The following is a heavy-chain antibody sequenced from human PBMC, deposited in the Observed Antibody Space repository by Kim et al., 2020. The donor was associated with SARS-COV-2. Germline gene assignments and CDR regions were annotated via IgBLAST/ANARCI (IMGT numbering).Heavy chain of an antibody. D-gene: IGHD3-10*01. J-gene: IGHJ6*02. CDR2: IRSKAYGGTT. V-gene: IGHV3-49*04. CDR1: GFTFGDYA. Sequence: GGSLRLSCTASGFTFGDYAMSWVRQAPGKGLEWVGFIRSKAYGGTTEYAASVKGRFTISRDDSKSIAYLQMNSLKTEDTAVYYCTRERVVRGVIYYYYGMDVWGQGTTVTVSS. CDR3: TRERVVRGVIYYYYGMDV.